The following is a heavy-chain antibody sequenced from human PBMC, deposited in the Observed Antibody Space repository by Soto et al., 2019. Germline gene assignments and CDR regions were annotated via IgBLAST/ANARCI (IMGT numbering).Heavy chain of an antibody. CDR2: IWYDGSNK. CDR3: ARTSLKGSYSSPFDY. CDR1: GFTFSSYG. V-gene: IGHV3-33*01. J-gene: IGHJ4*02. Sequence: QVQLVESGGGVVQPGRSLRLSCAASGFTFSSYGMHWVRQAPGKGLEWVAVIWYDGSNKYYADSVKGRFPISRDNSKNTRYLQVNSLRAEDTAVYYCARTSLKGSYSSPFDYWGQGTLVTVSS. D-gene: IGHD1-26*01.